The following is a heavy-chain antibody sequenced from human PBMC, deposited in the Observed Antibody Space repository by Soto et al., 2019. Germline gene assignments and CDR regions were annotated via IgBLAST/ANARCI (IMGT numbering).Heavy chain of an antibody. CDR3: ASIVVVPAAQWYFDY. V-gene: IGHV4-31*03. J-gene: IGHJ4*02. D-gene: IGHD2-2*01. Sequence: SETLSLTCTVSGGSISSGGYYWSWIRQHPGKGLEWIGYIYYSGSTYYNPSLKSRVTISVDTSKNQFSLKLSSVTAADTAVYYCASIVVVPAAQWYFDYWGPGTLVTVSS. CDR2: IYYSGST. CDR1: GGSISSGGYY.